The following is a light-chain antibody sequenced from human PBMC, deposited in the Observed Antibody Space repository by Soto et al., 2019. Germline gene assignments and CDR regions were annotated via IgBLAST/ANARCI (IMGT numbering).Light chain of an antibody. V-gene: IGKV3-11*01. Sequence: EIVLTQSPATLSLSPGERATLSCRASRSIGTYLAWYQQKPGQAARLLMYGASNRATGIPARFSGSGSETDFTLTISSLEPADFAVYYCQQRINWPFTFGPGTKVDIK. J-gene: IGKJ3*01. CDR1: RSIGTY. CDR3: QQRINWPFT. CDR2: GAS.